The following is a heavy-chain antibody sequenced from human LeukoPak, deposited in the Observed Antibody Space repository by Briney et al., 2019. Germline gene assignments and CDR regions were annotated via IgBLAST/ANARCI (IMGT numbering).Heavy chain of an antibody. CDR3: AKDGVTGTTYSWGYYMDV. D-gene: IGHD1-7*01. Sequence: PGGSLRLSCTASGFTFSSYTMHWVRQAPGKGLEWVAVISYDGSNKYYADSVKGRFTISRDNSKNTLYLQMNSLRAEDTAVYYCAKDGVTGTTYSWGYYMDVWGKGTTVTVSS. CDR1: GFTFSSYT. J-gene: IGHJ6*03. CDR2: ISYDGSNK. V-gene: IGHV3-30*18.